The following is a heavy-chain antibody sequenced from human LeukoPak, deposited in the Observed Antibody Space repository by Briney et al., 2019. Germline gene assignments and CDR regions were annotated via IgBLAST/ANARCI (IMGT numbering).Heavy chain of an antibody. CDR1: GYSISSNNW. CDR2: IYYSGST. V-gene: IGHV4-28*01. D-gene: IGHD6-19*01. Sequence: PSETLSLTCAVSGYSISSNNWWAWIRQPPGKGLEWTGYIYYSGSTYYNPYNPSLTSRVTMSVDTSKNQFSLKLDSVTEIDTAMYYCARNQAVAANRGAFDIWGQGTMVTVSS. CDR3: ARNQAVAANRGAFDI. J-gene: IGHJ3*02.